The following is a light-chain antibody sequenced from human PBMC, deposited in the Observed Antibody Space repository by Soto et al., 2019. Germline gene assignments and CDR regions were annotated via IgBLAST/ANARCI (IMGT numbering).Light chain of an antibody. J-gene: IGLJ3*02. CDR3: QSYDTSVNGL. CDR1: SSNIGAGYD. Sequence: QSVLTQPPSVSGAPGQRATFSGIGSSSNIGAGYDVHWYQQLPGRAPKLLISRNSNRPSGVPDRFSASKSGASASLTITGLQPEDEADYYCQSYDTSVNGLFGGGTKLTVL. V-gene: IGLV1-40*01. CDR2: RNS.